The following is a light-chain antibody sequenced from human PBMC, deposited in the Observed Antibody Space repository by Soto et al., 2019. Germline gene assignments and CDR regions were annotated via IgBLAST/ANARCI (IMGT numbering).Light chain of an antibody. J-gene: IGKJ4*01. CDR3: RKYNSAPLT. V-gene: IGKV1-27*01. CDR2: AAS. Sequence: DIQMTQSPSSLSASVGDRVTITCRASQGISNYLAWYQQKPGKVPKLLFYAASTLKSGVPSRLSGSGSGTEFTLTISSLQPEDVATYYCRKYNSAPLTFGGGTKVEIK. CDR1: QGISNY.